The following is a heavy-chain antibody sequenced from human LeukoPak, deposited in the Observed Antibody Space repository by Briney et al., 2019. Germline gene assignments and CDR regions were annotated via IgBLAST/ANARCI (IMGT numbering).Heavy chain of an antibody. D-gene: IGHD1-26*01. Sequence: PSETLSLTCTVSVGSISSYYWGWVRQPAGKGLQWIGRIYASGTTNYNPSLKSRLPMSVDTSKNQFSLKLRSVTAADTAVYFCARQGYTASYYFLDYWSQGTLVTVSS. CDR1: VGSISSYY. V-gene: IGHV4-4*07. CDR3: ARQGYTASYYFLDY. CDR2: IYASGTT. J-gene: IGHJ4*02.